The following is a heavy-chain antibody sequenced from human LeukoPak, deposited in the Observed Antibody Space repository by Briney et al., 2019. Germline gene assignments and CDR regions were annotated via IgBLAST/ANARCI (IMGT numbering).Heavy chain of an antibody. D-gene: IGHD3-10*01. Sequence: PSETLSLTCTVSGGSISSSNYYWSWIRQPAGKGLEWIGRIYTSGTTNYNPSLKSRVTISIDTSKNQFSLKLSSVTAADTAVYYCARDSVWFGELWVVWGKGTTVTISS. V-gene: IGHV4-61*02. CDR3: ARDSVWFGELWVV. J-gene: IGHJ6*04. CDR2: IYTSGTT. CDR1: GGSISSSNYY.